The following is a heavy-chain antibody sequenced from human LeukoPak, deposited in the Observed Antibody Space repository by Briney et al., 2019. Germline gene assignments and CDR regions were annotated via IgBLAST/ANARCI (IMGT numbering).Heavy chain of an antibody. D-gene: IGHD3-9*01. CDR1: GFTFSSYA. CDR2: ISYDGSNK. Sequence: GGSLRLSCAASGFTFSSYAMHWVRQAPGKGLEWVAVISYDGSNKYYADSVKGRFTISRDNSKNTLYLQMNSLRAEDTAVYYCARDIGDFDWLLSYLDYWGQGTLVTVSS. J-gene: IGHJ4*02. V-gene: IGHV3-30*04. CDR3: ARDIGDFDWLLSYLDY.